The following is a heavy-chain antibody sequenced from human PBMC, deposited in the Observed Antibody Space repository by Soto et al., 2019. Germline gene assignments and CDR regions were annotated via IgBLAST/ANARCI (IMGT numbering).Heavy chain of an antibody. Sequence: QVQLQQWGAGLLKPSETLSLTCAVYGGSFSGYYWSWIRQPPGKGLEWIGEINHSGSTNYNPSLKSRVTISVDTSKNQFSLMLSSVTDADTAVYYCARKRRGYGTGSLDYWGQGTLVTVSS. J-gene: IGHJ4*02. CDR3: ARKRRGYGTGSLDY. CDR1: GGSFSGYY. CDR2: INHSGST. V-gene: IGHV4-34*01. D-gene: IGHD1-26*01.